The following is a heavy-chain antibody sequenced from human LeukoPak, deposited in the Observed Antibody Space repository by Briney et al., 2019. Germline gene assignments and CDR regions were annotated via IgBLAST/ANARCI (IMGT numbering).Heavy chain of an antibody. CDR1: GGSFRGYY. J-gene: IGHJ4*02. CDR2: INHSEST. Sequence: SETLSLTCAVDGGSFRGYYWSWIRQPPGKGLEWIGEINHSESTNYNPSLKSRVTISVDTSKNQFSLKLSSVTAADTAVYYCARVVAVAGTVSYFDYWGQGTLVTVSS. D-gene: IGHD6-19*01. CDR3: ARVVAVAGTVSYFDY. V-gene: IGHV4-34*01.